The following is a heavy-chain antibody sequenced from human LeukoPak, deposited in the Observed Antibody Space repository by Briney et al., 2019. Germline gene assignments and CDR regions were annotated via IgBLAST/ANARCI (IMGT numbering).Heavy chain of an antibody. CDR2: ISSSSSTI. CDR1: GFTFSSYS. V-gene: IGHV3-48*01. Sequence: GGSLRLSCAASGFTFSSYSMNWVRQAPGKGLEWVSYISSSSSTIYYADSVKGRFTISRDNAKNSLYLQMNSLRAEDTAVYYCARGPRLGSGYHPDYWGQGTLVTVSS. D-gene: IGHD3-22*01. CDR3: ARGPRLGSGYHPDY. J-gene: IGHJ4*02.